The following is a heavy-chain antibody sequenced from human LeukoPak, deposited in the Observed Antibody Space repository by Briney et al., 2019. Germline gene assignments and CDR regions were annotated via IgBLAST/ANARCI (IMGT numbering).Heavy chain of an antibody. V-gene: IGHV4-34*01. D-gene: IGHD3-10*01. CDR3: ARGRVYYGSGSTPEGGYYGMDV. J-gene: IGHJ6*02. Sequence: SETLSLTCAVYGGSFSGYYWSWLRQPPGKGLEWIGEINHSGSTNYNPSLKSRVTISVDTSKNQFSLKLSSVTAADTAVYYCARGRVYYGSGSTPEGGYYGMDVWGQGTTVTVSS. CDR2: INHSGST. CDR1: GGSFSGYY.